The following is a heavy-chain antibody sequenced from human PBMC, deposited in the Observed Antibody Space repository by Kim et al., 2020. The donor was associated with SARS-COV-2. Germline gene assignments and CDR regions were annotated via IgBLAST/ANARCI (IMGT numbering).Heavy chain of an antibody. CDR1: GFTFTNYW. CDR3: TRGFGSETNY. V-gene: IGHV3-74*01. D-gene: IGHD3-10*01. J-gene: IGHJ4*02. CDR2: VNADGTNT. Sequence: GGSLRLSCAASGFTFTNYWMHWVRQAPGKGLMWVSYVNADGTNTGYADSVKGRFTISRDNAKNTLYLQMNSLRVEDTAEYYCTRGFGSETNYWGQGALV.